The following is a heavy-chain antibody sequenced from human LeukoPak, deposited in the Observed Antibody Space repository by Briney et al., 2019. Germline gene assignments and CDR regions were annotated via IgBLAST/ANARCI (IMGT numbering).Heavy chain of an antibody. CDR1: GFTVSSNY. CDR3: ASVPLAYCGGDCYPGAFDI. D-gene: IGHD2-21*02. V-gene: IGHV3-53*04. J-gene: IGHJ3*02. Sequence: PGGSLRLSCAASGFTVSSNYMSWVRQAPGKGLEWVSVIYSGGSTYYADSVKGRFTISRHNSKNTLYLQMNSLRAEDTAVYYCASVPLAYCGGDCYPGAFDIWGQGTMVTVSS. CDR2: IYSGGST.